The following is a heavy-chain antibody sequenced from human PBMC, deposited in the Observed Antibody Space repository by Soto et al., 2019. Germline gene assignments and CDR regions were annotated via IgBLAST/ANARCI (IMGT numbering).Heavy chain of an antibody. CDR1: GVTFCSYW. D-gene: IGHD3-3*01. Sequence: PGGSLRLSCAASGVTFCSYWMSGVRKAPGKGLEWVANIKQDGSEKYYVDSVKGRFTISRDNAKNSLYLQMNSLRAEDTAVYYCAREYYDFWSGYYDYWGQGTLVTVSS. CDR2: IKQDGSEK. V-gene: IGHV3-7*01. J-gene: IGHJ4*02. CDR3: AREYYDFWSGYYDY.